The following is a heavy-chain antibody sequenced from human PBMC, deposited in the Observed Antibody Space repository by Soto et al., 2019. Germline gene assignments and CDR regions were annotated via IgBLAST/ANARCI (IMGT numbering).Heavy chain of an antibody. J-gene: IGHJ5*02. Sequence: SETLSLTCAVSGGSISSSNWWSWVCQPPGKGLEWIGEIYHSGSTNYNPSLKSRVTISVDKSKNQFSLKLSSVTAADTAVYYCARERYCGGDCYHNWFDPWGQGTLVT. CDR3: ARERYCGGDCYHNWFDP. D-gene: IGHD2-21*02. CDR1: GGSISSSNW. CDR2: IYHSGST. V-gene: IGHV4-4*02.